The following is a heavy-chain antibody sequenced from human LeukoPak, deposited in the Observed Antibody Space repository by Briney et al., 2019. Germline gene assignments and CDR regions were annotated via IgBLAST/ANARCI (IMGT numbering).Heavy chain of an antibody. J-gene: IGHJ4*02. Sequence: GGSLRLSCAASGFTFSSYGMHWVRQAPSKGLEWAAVIWYDGSNKYYADSVKGRFTISRDNSKNTLYLQMNSLRAEDTAVYYCARDPSSWSSSWNDYWGQGTLVTVSS. CDR1: GFTFSSYG. V-gene: IGHV3-33*01. CDR3: ARDPSSWSSSWNDY. D-gene: IGHD6-13*01. CDR2: IWYDGSNK.